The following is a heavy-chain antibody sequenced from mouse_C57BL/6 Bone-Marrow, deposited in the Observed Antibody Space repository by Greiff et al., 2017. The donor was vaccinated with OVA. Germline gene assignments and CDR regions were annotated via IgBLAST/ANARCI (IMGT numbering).Heavy chain of an antibody. Sequence: EVQRVESGPGLVKPSQSLSLTCSVTGYSITSGYYWNWIRQFPGNKLEWMGYISYDGSNNYNPSLKNRISITRDTSKNQFFLKLNSVTTEDTATYYCARKTGTLYFDYWGQGTTLTVSS. J-gene: IGHJ2*01. CDR3: ARKTGTLYFDY. D-gene: IGHD4-1*01. V-gene: IGHV3-6*01. CDR2: ISYDGSN. CDR1: GYSITSGYY.